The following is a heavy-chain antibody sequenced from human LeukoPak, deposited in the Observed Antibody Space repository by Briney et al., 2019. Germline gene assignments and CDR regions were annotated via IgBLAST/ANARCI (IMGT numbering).Heavy chain of an antibody. CDR1: GSIFTSYW. J-gene: IGHJ4*02. CDR2: IYHGDYDT. Sequence: KHGASLEISCEGSGSIFTSYWIGWGRQLPGKGVEWMGIIYHGDYDTRYSTSLQGQVTISADKSISTAYLQCSSLKASDTAMYYCARQPSSSFDYWGQGTLVTVSS. CDR3: ARQPSSSFDY. D-gene: IGHD6-6*01. V-gene: IGHV5-51*01.